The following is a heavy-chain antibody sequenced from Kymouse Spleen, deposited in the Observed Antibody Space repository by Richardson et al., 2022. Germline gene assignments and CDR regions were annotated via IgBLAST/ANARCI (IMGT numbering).Heavy chain of an antibody. Sequence: QLQLQESGPGLVKPSETLSLTCTVSGGSISSSSYYWGWIRQPPGKGLEWIGSIYYSGSTYYNPSLKSRVTISVDTSKNQFSLKLSSVTAADTAVYYCPYYYGSGSYNYYYGMDVWGQGTTVTVSS. CDR3: PYYYGSGSYNYYYGMDV. D-gene: IGHD3-10*01. J-gene: IGHJ6*02. V-gene: IGHV4-39*01. CDR2: IYYSGST. CDR1: GGSISSSSYY.